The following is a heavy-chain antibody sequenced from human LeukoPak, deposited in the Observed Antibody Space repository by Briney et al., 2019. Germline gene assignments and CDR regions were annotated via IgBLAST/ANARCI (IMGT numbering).Heavy chain of an antibody. J-gene: IGHJ4*02. CDR1: GYSFNSYY. V-gene: IGHV1-46*02. CDR2: IYPGGGST. D-gene: IGHD2-8*01. CDR3: ARDNDFDY. Sequence: ASVKVFCKTSGYSFNSYYIHWVRQAPGQGLEWMGIIYPGGGSTSYAQKLQGRITMTRDMSASTVYMELSSLRSEDTAIYYCARDNDFDYWGQGTLVTVSS.